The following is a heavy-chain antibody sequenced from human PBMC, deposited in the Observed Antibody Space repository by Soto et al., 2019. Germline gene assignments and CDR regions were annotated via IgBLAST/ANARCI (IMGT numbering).Heavy chain of an antibody. CDR2: VHSSGGT. CDR3: ARLVVGATRRPDSVY. Sequence: SETLSLTCTVSGASLSSPDYFWGWIRQPPGKRPEWIASVHSSGGTYYSASLKTRTTISPDTSRNNFSLKLTSVTAADTASYYCARLVVGATRRPDSVYWGPGTLVTVSS. J-gene: IGHJ4*01. D-gene: IGHD1-1*01. CDR1: GASLSSPDYF. V-gene: IGHV4-39*07.